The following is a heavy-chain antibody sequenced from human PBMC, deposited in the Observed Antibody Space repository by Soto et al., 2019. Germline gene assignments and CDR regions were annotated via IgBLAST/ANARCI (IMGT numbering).Heavy chain of an antibody. CDR3: ARGGWSNIAAAGTSRYFDL. D-gene: IGHD6-13*01. CDR1: GYTFTSYG. Sequence: GASVKVSCKASGYTFTSYGISWVRQAPGQRLEWLGWISAYNGNTNYAQKLQGRVTMTTDTSTSTAYMELRSLRSDDTAVYYCARGGWSNIAAAGTSRYFDLWGRGTLVTVSS. CDR2: ISAYNGNT. V-gene: IGHV1-18*01. J-gene: IGHJ2*01.